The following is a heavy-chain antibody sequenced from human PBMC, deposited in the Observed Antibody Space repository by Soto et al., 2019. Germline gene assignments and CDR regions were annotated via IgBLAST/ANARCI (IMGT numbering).Heavy chain of an antibody. CDR2: IYPGDSDT. V-gene: IGHV5-51*01. D-gene: IGHD6-6*01. J-gene: IGHJ4*02. CDR1: GDSFTIYL. Sequence: VESLKSSCKGSGDSFTIYLIAWVRQMPGKGLEWMGMIYPGDSDTRYSPSFQGQVTISADKSITTAYLQWSSLSASDTAMYYCARSYSSSSYFAYWGQGALVP. CDR3: ARSYSSSSYFAY.